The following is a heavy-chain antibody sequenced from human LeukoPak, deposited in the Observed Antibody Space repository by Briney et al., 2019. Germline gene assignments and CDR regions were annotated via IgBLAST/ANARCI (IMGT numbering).Heavy chain of an antibody. CDR2: IRYDGSNK. Sequence: PGGSLRLSCAASGLTFSSYGMHWVRQAPGRGLEWVAFIRYDGSNKYYADSVKGRFTISRDNSKNTLYLQMNSLRAEDTAVYYCAKSFGELRYYYYYMDVWGKGTTVTISS. CDR3: AKSFGELRYYYYYMDV. D-gene: IGHD3-10*01. V-gene: IGHV3-30*02. CDR1: GLTFSSYG. J-gene: IGHJ6*03.